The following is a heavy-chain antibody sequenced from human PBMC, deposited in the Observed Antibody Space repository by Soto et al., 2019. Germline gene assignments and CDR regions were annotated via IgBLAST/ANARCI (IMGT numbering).Heavy chain of an antibody. D-gene: IGHD2-15*01. CDR3: ARDCRGASCYDPFYGTVV. CDR1: GFTFSSYS. CDR2: ISSSSSYI. J-gene: IGHJ6*02. V-gene: IGHV3-21*01. Sequence: GGSLRLSCAASGFTFSSYSMNWVRQAPGKGLEWVSSISSSSSYIYYADSVKGRFTISRDNAKNSLYLQMNSLRAEDTAVYYCARDCRGASCYDPFYGTVVWGQGATVTVSS.